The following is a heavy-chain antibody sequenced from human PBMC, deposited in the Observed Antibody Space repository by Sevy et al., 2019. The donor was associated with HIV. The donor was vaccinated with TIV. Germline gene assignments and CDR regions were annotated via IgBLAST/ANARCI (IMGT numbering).Heavy chain of an antibody. CDR3: VREARNYEYVWGTYHSGF. CDR2: ISYDGSVK. D-gene: IGHD3-16*02. J-gene: IGHJ4*02. CDR1: GFSFNGYA. Sequence: GGSLRLSCAASGFSFNGYAMHWVRQAPGKGLEWLAVISYDGSVKYYTESVKGRFTISRDNTKNTLFLQLNSLRPEDTAVYYCVREARNYEYVWGTYHSGFRAQGTLVTVSS. V-gene: IGHV3-30*04.